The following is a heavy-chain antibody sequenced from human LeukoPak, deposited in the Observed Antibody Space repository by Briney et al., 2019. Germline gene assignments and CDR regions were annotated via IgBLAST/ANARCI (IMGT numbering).Heavy chain of an antibody. J-gene: IGHJ4*02. V-gene: IGHV3-23*01. CDR1: GFTFSSYA. CDR3: AKESLLLRGPLLIYYFDF. D-gene: IGHD3-10*01. CDR2: ISGSGDTT. Sequence: GGSLRLSCAASGFTFSSYAMSWVRQAPGKGLEWVSVISGSGDTTNYADSVKGRFTISRDNSKNTLYLQMNSLRAEDTAIYYCAKESLLLRGPLLIYYFDFWGQGTLVTVSS.